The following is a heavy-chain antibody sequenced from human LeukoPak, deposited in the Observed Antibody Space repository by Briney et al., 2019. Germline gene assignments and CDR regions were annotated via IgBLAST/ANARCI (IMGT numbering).Heavy chain of an antibody. Sequence: GGSLRLSCAASGFTFSTYDMSWVRQATGKGLEWLSGIGKGGDTYYLGSVKGRFTISRDNAENSSYLQLNSLGAGDTAVYYCARSIAAAGYRYLDSWGQGTLVTVSS. CDR1: GFTFSTYD. J-gene: IGHJ4*02. CDR2: IGKGGDT. CDR3: ARSIAAAGYRYLDS. D-gene: IGHD6-13*01. V-gene: IGHV3-13*01.